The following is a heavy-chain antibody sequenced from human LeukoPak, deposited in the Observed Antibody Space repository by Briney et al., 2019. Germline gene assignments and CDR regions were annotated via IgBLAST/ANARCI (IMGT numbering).Heavy chain of an antibody. Sequence: GGSLRLSCAASGFIFDDYAMHWVRQAPGKGLEWVSGISWDSDSIDYADSVKGRFTISRDNAKNSLYLQMNSLRAEDTAVYYCARKSVAVAGPLDYWGQGTLVTVSS. V-gene: IGHV3-9*01. CDR3: ARKSVAVAGPLDY. CDR2: ISWDSDSI. D-gene: IGHD6-19*01. CDR1: GFIFDDYA. J-gene: IGHJ4*02.